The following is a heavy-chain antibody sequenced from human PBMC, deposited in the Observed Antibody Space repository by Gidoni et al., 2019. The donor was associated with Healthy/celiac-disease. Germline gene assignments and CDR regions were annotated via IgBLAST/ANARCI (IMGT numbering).Heavy chain of an antibody. CDR2: IIPILGTA. CDR3: ARQGGGSYRLVWEYYFDY. CDR1: GGTFSSYA. J-gene: IGHJ4*02. Sequence: QVQLVQSGAEVKKPGSSVKVSCKASGGTFSSYAISWVRQAPGQGLEWMGGIIPILGTANYAQKFQGRVTITADESTSTAYMELSSLRSEDTAVYYWARQGGGSYRLVWEYYFDYWGQGTLVTVSS. D-gene: IGHD1-26*01. V-gene: IGHV1-69*01.